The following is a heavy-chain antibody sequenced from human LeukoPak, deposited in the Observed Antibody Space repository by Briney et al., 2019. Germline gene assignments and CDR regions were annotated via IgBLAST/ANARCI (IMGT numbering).Heavy chain of an antibody. J-gene: IGHJ5*01. CDR1: GFTFGSYD. CDR3: AKDQRPSGTYFGFNWVDS. Sequence: PGGSLRLSCAASGFTFGSYDMSWVRQAPGKGLEWVSGLSASGGGSTYYADSVKGRFTISRDILKNTLFLQMNSLRVDDTAVYYCAKDQRPSGTYFGFNWVDSWGQGTLVTGSS. CDR2: LSASGGGST. D-gene: IGHD1-26*01. V-gene: IGHV3-23*01.